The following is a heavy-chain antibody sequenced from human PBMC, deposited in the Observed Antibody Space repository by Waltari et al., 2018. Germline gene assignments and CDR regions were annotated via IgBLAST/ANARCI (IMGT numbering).Heavy chain of an antibody. CDR3: ARHELGISQYYYNMYV. D-gene: IGHD7-27*01. CDR1: GGSFGGYA. V-gene: IGHV1-69*12. Sequence: VQLVQSGGELKKPGSSVKVSCKTSGGSFGGYAISWVRQAPGQGLEWMGVIIPMFVIPDYSQKFQDRLIITADESTSTAYMELSSLRSEDTAIYYCARHELGISQYYYNMYVWGRGTTVTISS. J-gene: IGHJ6*03. CDR2: IIPMFVIP.